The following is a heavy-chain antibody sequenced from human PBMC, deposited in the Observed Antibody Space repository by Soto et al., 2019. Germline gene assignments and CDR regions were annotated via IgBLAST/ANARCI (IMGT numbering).Heavy chain of an antibody. J-gene: IGHJ5*02. CDR3: ARRYYGSGSYYSNWFDP. CDR2: IYYSGST. D-gene: IGHD3-10*01. CDR1: GGSISSSSYY. Sequence: SETLSLTCTVSGGSISSSSYYWGWIRQPPGKGLEWIGSIYYSGSTYYNPSLKSRVTISVDTSKNQFSLKLSSVTAADTAVYYCARRYYGSGSYYSNWFDPWGQGTLVTVST. V-gene: IGHV4-39*01.